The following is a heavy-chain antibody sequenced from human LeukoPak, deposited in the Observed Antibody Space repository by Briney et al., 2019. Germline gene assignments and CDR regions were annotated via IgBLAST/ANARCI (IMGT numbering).Heavy chain of an antibody. D-gene: IGHD6-6*01. CDR2: INPNSGGT. Sequence: GASVKVSCKASGYTFTGYYMHWVRQAPGQGLEWMGWINPNSGGTNYAGKFQGRVTVTSDTSISTAYMELSGLRSDDTAVYYCARRYTDSSEGFDYWGQGTLVTVSS. CDR1: GYTFTGYY. CDR3: ARRYTDSSEGFDY. J-gene: IGHJ4*02. V-gene: IGHV1-2*02.